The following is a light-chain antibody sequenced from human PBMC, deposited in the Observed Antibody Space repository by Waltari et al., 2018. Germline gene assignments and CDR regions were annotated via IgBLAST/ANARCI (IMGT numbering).Light chain of an antibody. CDR1: SVVNYNS. CDR3: CTYESRYTFEIL. V-gene: IGLV2-11*01. J-gene: IGLJ2*01. Sequence: QSALTQPRSVSGSPGQSVTISCTGTSVVNYNSVSWYQQHPGKAPKLMIYDDNKRPSGGPARFPASKSPDTAALTSSGLQADDEADYYCCTYESRYTFEILFGGGTKLTVL. CDR2: DDN.